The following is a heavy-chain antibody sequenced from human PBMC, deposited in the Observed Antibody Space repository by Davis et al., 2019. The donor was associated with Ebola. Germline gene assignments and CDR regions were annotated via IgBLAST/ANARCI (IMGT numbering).Heavy chain of an antibody. Sequence: GESLKISCAASGFTFSGSAMHWVRQASGKGLEWVGRIRSKANSYATAYAASVKGRFTISRDDSKNTAYLQINSLRTEDTAVYYCAKEISGAVDHSYNYGMDVWGQGTTVIVSS. D-gene: IGHD6-19*01. CDR3: AKEISGAVDHSYNYGMDV. V-gene: IGHV3-73*01. CDR2: IRSKANSYAT. CDR1: GFTFSGSA. J-gene: IGHJ6*02.